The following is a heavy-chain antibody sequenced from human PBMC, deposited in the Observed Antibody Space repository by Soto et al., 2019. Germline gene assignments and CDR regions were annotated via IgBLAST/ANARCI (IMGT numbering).Heavy chain of an antibody. J-gene: IGHJ4*02. D-gene: IGHD1-26*01. CDR2: ISSSGTTI. Sequence: EVQLVESGGGLAQPGGSLRLSCAASGFTFSSSEMNWVRQTPGKGLEWVSYISSSGTTIDYADSVKGRFTISRDNAKNSLYLQMNSLRAEDTAVYFCARDRIVGATGSLDYWGQGTLVTVSS. V-gene: IGHV3-48*03. CDR3: ARDRIVGATGSLDY. CDR1: GFTFSSSE.